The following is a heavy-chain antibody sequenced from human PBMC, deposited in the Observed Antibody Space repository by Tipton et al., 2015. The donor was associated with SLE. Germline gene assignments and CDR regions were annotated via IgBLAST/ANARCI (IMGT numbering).Heavy chain of an antibody. CDR2: ISAYSAKT. CDR3: AVGYDSSAYLGD. D-gene: IGHD3-22*01. J-gene: IGHJ4*02. CDR1: GYTFTNYR. Sequence: QLVQSGAEVKKPGASVQVSCTASGYTFTNYRINWVRQAPGQGLEWMGWISAYSAKTNYAQKFQGRVTMTTDTSTSTAYMELRSLRSEDTAVYYCAVGYDSSAYLGDWGQGTLVTVSS. V-gene: IGHV1-18*01.